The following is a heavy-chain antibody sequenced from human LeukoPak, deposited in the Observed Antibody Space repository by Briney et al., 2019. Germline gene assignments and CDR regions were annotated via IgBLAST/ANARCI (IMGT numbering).Heavy chain of an antibody. V-gene: IGHV3-23*01. CDR1: GFTFSSYA. Sequence: GVSLRLSCAASGFTFSSYAMSWVRQAPGKGLEWVSAISGSGGSTYYADSVKGRFTISRDNSKNTLYLQMNSLRAEDTAVYYCVKGTFGGVIVVSAYYFDYWGQGTLVTVSS. D-gene: IGHD3-16*02. CDR3: VKGTFGGVIVVSAYYFDY. J-gene: IGHJ4*02. CDR2: ISGSGGST.